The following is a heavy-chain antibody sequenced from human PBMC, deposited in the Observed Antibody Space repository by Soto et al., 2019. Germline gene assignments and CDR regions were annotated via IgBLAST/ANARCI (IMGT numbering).Heavy chain of an antibody. J-gene: IGHJ3*02. Sequence: ASVKVSCKASGYTFTGYYMHWVRQAPGQGLEWMGWINPNSGGTNYAQKFQGRVTMTRDTSISTAYMELSRLRSDDTAVYYCASSRSPALNPFSSSWGYGDAFDIWGQGTMVTVSS. CDR1: GYTFTGYY. V-gene: IGHV1-2*02. CDR2: INPNSGGT. D-gene: IGHD6-13*01. CDR3: ASSRSPALNPFSSSWGYGDAFDI.